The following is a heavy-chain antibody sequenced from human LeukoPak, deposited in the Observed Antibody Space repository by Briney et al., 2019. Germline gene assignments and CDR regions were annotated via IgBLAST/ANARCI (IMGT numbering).Heavy chain of an antibody. J-gene: IGHJ4*02. Sequence: QPGGSLRLSCAASGFTFNTYAMSWVGQAPGKGREWGSSISENGESTYYADSVKGRFTISRDNSRNTLYLQMNSLRAEDTAVYYCASYFHYGDYASLWYWGQGTLVTVSS. CDR1: GFTFNTYA. V-gene: IGHV3-23*01. CDR3: ASYFHYGDYASLWY. CDR2: ISENGEST. D-gene: IGHD4-17*01.